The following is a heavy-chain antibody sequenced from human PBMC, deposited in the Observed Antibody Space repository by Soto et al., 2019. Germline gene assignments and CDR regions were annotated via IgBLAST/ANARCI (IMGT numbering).Heavy chain of an antibody. CDR1: GFTFSSYS. J-gene: IGHJ4*02. CDR3: AREYCSGGSCYPAYFDY. V-gene: IGHV3-21*01. CDR2: ISSSSSYI. Sequence: EVQLVESGGGLVKPGGSLRLSCAASGFTFSSYSMNWVRQAPGTGLEWVSSISSSSSYIYYADSVKGRFTISRDNAKNSLYLQMNSLRAEGTAVYYCAREYCSGGSCYPAYFDYWGQGTLVTVSS. D-gene: IGHD2-15*01.